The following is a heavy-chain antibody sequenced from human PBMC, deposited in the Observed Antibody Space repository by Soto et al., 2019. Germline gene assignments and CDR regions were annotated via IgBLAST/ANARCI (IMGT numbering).Heavy chain of an antibody. J-gene: IGHJ5*02. V-gene: IGHV3-66*04. D-gene: IGHD3-10*02. CDR3: ARQDYLGSGSYGLDP. CDR2: IYSGGST. CDR1: GFTVSSNY. Sequence: EVQLVESGGGLVQPGGSLRLSCAASGFTVSSNYMSWARQAPGKGLEWVSVIYSGGSTYYADSVKGRFTISRDNSKNTLYLQMNSLRAEDTAVYYCARQDYLGSGSYGLDPWGQGTLVTVSS.